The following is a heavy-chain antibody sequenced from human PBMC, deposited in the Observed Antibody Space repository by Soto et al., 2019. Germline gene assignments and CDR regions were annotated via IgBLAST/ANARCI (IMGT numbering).Heavy chain of an antibody. CDR3: ARSSYGYGFYYYYGMDV. CDR1: GGSFSGYY. CDR2: INHSGST. Sequence: SSETLSLTCAVYGGSFSGYYWSWIRQPPGKGLEWIGEINHSGSTNYNPSLESRVTISVDTSKNQFSLKLSSVTAADTAVYYCARSSYGYGFYYYYGMDVWGQGTTVTVSS. D-gene: IGHD5-18*01. J-gene: IGHJ6*02. V-gene: IGHV4-34*01.